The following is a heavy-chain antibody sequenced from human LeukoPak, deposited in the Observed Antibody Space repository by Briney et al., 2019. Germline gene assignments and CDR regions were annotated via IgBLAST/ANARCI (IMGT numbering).Heavy chain of an antibody. V-gene: IGHV3-23*01. CDR1: GFTLSSYA. CDR3: AKAPVTTCRGAFCYPFDY. Sequence: PGGSLRLSCAASGFTLSSYAMSWVRQAPGKGLEWVSSISDSGNTYHYDSVKGRFIIFRDSSKNTLFLQMHRMRPEDAAVYYCAKAPVTTCRGAFCYPFDYWGMGTLVTVSS. D-gene: IGHD2-15*01. CDR2: ISDSGNT. J-gene: IGHJ4*02.